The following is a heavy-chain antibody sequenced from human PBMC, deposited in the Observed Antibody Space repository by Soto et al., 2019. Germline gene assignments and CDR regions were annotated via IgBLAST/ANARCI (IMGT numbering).Heavy chain of an antibody. V-gene: IGHV4-59*01. CDR3: ARGKKIMIAPFDY. CDR2: IYYSGST. Sequence: TLSLTCSVSGGSISSYYWSWIRQPPGKGLEWIGYIYYSGSTNYNPSLKSRVTISVDTSKNQFSLKLSSVTAADTAVYYCARGKKIMIAPFDYWGQGTLVTVSS. CDR1: GGSISSYY. J-gene: IGHJ4*02. D-gene: IGHD3-16*01.